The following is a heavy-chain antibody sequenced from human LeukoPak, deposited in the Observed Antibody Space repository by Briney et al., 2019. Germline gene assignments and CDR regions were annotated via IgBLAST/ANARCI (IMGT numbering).Heavy chain of an antibody. J-gene: IGHJ4*02. CDR3: ARGRGRGVIITYYFDY. V-gene: IGHV1-2*02. D-gene: IGHD3-10*01. Sequence: ASVKVSCKTSGYTFTGYYMHWVRQAPGQGLEWMGWINPNSGGTNLAQKFQGRVTMTRDTSITTAYMELSRLTSGDTAVYYCARGRGRGVIITYYFDYWGQGTLVTVSS. CDR1: GYTFTGYY. CDR2: INPNSGGT.